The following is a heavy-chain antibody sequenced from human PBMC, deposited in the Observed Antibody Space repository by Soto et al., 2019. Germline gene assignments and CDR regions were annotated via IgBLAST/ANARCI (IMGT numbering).Heavy chain of an antibody. CDR2: ISWNSGSI. D-gene: IGHD6-19*01. CDR1: GFTFDDYA. J-gene: IGHJ6*02. Sequence: GGSLRLSCAASGFTFDDYAMHWVRQAPGKGLEWVSGISWNSGSIGYADSVKGRFTISRDNAKNSLYLQMNSLRAEDTALYYCAKDIGRRADYYYYGMDVWGQGTTVTVSS. CDR3: AKDIGRRADYYYYGMDV. V-gene: IGHV3-9*01.